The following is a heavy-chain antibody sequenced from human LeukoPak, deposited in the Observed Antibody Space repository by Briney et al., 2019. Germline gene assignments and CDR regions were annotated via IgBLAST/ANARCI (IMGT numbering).Heavy chain of an antibody. CDR1: GGSISSSSYY. CDR2: IYYSGST. D-gene: IGHD3-3*01. CDR3: ARVTYYDFWSGYFIRRFYFDY. Sequence: PSGTLSLTCTVSGGSISSSSYYWGWIRQPPGKGLEWIGSIYYSGSTYYNPSLKSRVTISVDTSKNQFSLKLSSVTAADTAVYYCARVTYYDFWSGYFIRRFYFDYWGQGTLVTVSS. V-gene: IGHV4-39*07. J-gene: IGHJ4*02.